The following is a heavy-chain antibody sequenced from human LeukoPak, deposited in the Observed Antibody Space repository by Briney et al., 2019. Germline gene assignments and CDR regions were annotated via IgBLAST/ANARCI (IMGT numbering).Heavy chain of an antibody. Sequence: GGSLRLSCAASEFTFSNAWMSWVRQAPGQGLEWVSAISGSGGSTYYADSVKGRFTISRDNSKNTLYLQMNSLRAEDTAVYYCAKDPFGYWGQGTLVTVSS. D-gene: IGHD3-10*01. CDR3: AKDPFGY. V-gene: IGHV3-23*01. J-gene: IGHJ4*02. CDR1: EFTFSNAW. CDR2: ISGSGGST.